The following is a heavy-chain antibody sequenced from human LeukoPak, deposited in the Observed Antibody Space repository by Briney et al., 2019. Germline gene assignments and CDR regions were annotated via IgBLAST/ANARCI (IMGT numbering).Heavy chain of an antibody. Sequence: PGGSLRLSCAASGFTLSSYWMHWVRQAPGKGLVWVSRINSDGSSTSYADSVKGRFTIPRDNSKNTLYLQMNSLRAEDTAVYYCAKGGYHGNAPGYWGQGTLVTVSS. CDR2: INSDGSST. V-gene: IGHV3-74*01. J-gene: IGHJ4*02. CDR3: AKGGYHGNAPGY. CDR1: GFTLSSYW. D-gene: IGHD4-23*01.